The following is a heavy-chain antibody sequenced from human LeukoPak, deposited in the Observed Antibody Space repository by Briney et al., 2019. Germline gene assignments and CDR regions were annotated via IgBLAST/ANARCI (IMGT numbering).Heavy chain of an antibody. D-gene: IGHD2-2*02. CDR2: IIPIFGTA. CDR3: ARSAVSAIQGYCSSTSCHRRWFDP. J-gene: IGHJ5*02. V-gene: IGHV1-69*13. Sequence: ASVKVSCKASGGTFSSYAISWVRQAPGQGLEWMGRIIPIFGTANYAQKFQGRVTITADESTSTAYMELSSLRSEDTAVYYCARSAVSAIQGYCSSTSCHRRWFDPWGQGTLVTVSS. CDR1: GGTFSSYA.